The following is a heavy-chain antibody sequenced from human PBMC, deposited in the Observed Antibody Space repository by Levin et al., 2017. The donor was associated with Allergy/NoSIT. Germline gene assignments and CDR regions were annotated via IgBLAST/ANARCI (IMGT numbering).Heavy chain of an antibody. CDR3: ARGGSGSYTGYFDY. CDR2: IGTAGDT. Sequence: AGESLKISCAASGFTFSSYDMHWVRQATGKGLEWVSAIGTAGDTYYPGSVKGRFTISRENAKNSLYLQMNSLRAGDTAVYYCARGGSGSYTGYFDYWGQGTLVTVSS. D-gene: IGHD3-10*01. V-gene: IGHV3-13*04. CDR1: GFTFSSYD. J-gene: IGHJ4*02.